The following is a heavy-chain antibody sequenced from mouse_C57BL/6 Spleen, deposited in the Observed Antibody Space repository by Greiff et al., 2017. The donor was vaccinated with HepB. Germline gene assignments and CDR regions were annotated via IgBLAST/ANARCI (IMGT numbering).Heavy chain of an antibody. CDR1: GYAFSSSW. CDR3: ARCPITTVVYFDY. CDR2: IYPGDGDT. J-gene: IGHJ2*01. D-gene: IGHD1-1*01. Sequence: VQLQQSGPELVKPGASVKISCKASGYAFSSSWMNWVKQRPGKGLEWIGRIYPGDGDTNYNGKFKGKATLTADKSSSTAYMQLSSLTSEDSAVYFCARCPITTVVYFDYWGQGTTLTVSS. V-gene: IGHV1-82*01.